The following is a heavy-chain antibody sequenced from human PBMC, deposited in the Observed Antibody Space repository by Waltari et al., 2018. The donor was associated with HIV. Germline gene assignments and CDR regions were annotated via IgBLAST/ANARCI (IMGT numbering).Heavy chain of an antibody. CDR1: GFTFSSYA. Sequence: EVQLLESGGGLVQPGGSLRRSCAASGFTFSSYAVSWVRRAPGKGLEWVSAITGSGGSTYYADSVKGRFTISRDNSKNTLYLQMNSLRAEATAVYYCAKGYKYYFDYWGQGTLVTVSS. J-gene: IGHJ4*02. CDR3: AKGYKYYFDY. D-gene: IGHD1-1*01. CDR2: ITGSGGST. V-gene: IGHV3-23*01.